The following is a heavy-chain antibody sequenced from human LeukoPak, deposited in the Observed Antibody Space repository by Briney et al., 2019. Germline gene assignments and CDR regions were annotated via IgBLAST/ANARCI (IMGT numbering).Heavy chain of an antibody. Sequence: SETLSLTRAVYGGSFSGYYWSWIRQPPGKGLEWIGEINHSGSTNYNPSLKSRVTISVDTSKNQFSLKLSSVTAADTAVYYCARGVGNDDILTGYYGGREYYFDYWGQGTLVTVSS. J-gene: IGHJ4*02. CDR3: ARGVGNDDILTGYYGGREYYFDY. D-gene: IGHD3-9*01. CDR1: GGSFSGYY. V-gene: IGHV4-34*01. CDR2: INHSGST.